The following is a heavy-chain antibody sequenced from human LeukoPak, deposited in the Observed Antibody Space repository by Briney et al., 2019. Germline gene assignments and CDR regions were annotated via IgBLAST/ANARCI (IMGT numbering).Heavy chain of an antibody. CDR3: ARLRKQLGLDV. D-gene: IGHD6-6*01. CDR1: GGSISSSGYY. J-gene: IGHJ6*02. Sequence: SETLSLTCTVSGGSISSSGYYWGWIRQPPGKGLEWIGSIYYSGSTYYNPSLRSRVTISVDTSKNQFSPKLSSVTAADTAVYYCARLRKQLGLDVWGQGTTVTVSS. CDR2: IYYSGST. V-gene: IGHV4-39*01.